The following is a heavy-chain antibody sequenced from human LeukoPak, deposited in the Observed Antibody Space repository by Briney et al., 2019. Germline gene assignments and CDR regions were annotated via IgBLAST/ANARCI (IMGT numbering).Heavy chain of an antibody. J-gene: IGHJ6*01. V-gene: IGHV3-7*01. D-gene: IGHD4/OR15-4a*01. CDR3: ARDPAMVPYYDSGMDV. CDR2: IKQDGSEK. CDR1: GFTFSSYW. Sequence: GGSLRLSCAASGFTFSSYWMSWVRQAPGKGREGVDNIKQDGSEKFYVDSVKGRFTIFRDNAKSSLYLQKNRVRAEPTAVYYCARDPAMVPYYDSGMDVWGQRTTDTVSS.